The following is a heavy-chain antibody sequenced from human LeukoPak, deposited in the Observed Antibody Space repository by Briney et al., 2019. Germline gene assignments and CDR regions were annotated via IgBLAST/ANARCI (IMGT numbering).Heavy chain of an antibody. D-gene: IGHD3-3*01. CDR3: ARIFDRDI. CDR1: GGSIRNSY. V-gene: IGHV4-4*07. Sequence: PSETLSLTCTVSGGSIRNSYWSWVRHSAGTGMQWIGRIHGTLGSTNHNPSLKSRVVMSLDTSSNQFSLRLSAMSAADTATYYCARIFDRDIWGQGTLVTVSP. J-gene: IGHJ3*02. CDR2: IHGTLGST.